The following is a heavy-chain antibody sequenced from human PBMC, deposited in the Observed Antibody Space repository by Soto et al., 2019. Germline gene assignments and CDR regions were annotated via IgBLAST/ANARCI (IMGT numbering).Heavy chain of an antibody. CDR2: IMPIFGRA. CDR3: ASWLKEAGIGGKYYYGMDV. V-gene: IGHV1-69*12. J-gene: IGHJ6*02. Sequence: QVQLVQSGAEVKKPGSSVKVSCKASGGTFSNYAFSWVRQAPGQGLEWLGGIMPIFGRADCTQKFRGRVTIPAAESTSTAHMELSSLRSEDTAVYYCASWLKEAGIGGKYYYGMDVWGQGTTVTVSS. D-gene: IGHD6-19*01. CDR1: GGTFSNYA.